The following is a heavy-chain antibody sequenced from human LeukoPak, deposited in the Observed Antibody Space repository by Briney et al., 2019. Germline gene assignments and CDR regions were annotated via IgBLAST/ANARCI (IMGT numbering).Heavy chain of an antibody. CDR1: GFTFSSYG. Sequence: GGSLRLACAASGFTFSSYGMSWVRQAPGKGLEWVSAISGSGGSTYYADSVKGRFTVSRDNSRNTLYLQMNSLRAEDTAVYYCAQIVSDIVVVPAGFFDYWGQGTLVTVSS. D-gene: IGHD2-2*01. CDR2: ISGSGGST. J-gene: IGHJ4*02. V-gene: IGHV3-23*01. CDR3: AQIVSDIVVVPAGFFDY.